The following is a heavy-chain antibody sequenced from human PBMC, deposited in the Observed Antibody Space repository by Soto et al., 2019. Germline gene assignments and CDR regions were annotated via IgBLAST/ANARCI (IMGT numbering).Heavy chain of an antibody. J-gene: IGHJ4*02. CDR2: IIPVFGTP. CDR3: ARVLDNRTGCYLHDY. Sequence: QEQLVQSGAEVKKPGSAVKVSCKASGGIFGSFTINWVRQAPGQGLEWMGGIIPVFGTPNYAQKFQGRVTITAAESTSTAYTELSSPRSEDTAVYYCARVLDNRTGCYLHDYWGQGMLITGSS. D-gene: IGHD3-10*01. CDR1: GGIFGSFT. V-gene: IGHV1-69*01.